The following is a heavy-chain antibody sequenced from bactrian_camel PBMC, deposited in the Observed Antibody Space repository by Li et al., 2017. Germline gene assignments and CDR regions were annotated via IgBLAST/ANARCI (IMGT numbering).Heavy chain of an antibody. V-gene: IGHV3S42*01. D-gene: IGHD2*01. Sequence: VQLVESGGGSVQVGGSLRLSCAVSGYTGSRQCMGWFRQAPGKEREGVATTDYDGSTTYADSVKGRFTISQDNAKNTLYLEMNSLTPEDTAMYYCVAYPTSGDYHRILGYWGQGTQVTVS. CDR3: VAYPTSGDYHRILGY. CDR1: GYTGSRQC. J-gene: IGHJ4*01. CDR2: TDYDGST.